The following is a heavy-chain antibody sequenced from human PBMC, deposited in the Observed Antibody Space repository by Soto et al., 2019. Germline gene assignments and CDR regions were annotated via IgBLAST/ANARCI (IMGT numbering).Heavy chain of an antibody. CDR1: VVSISSSSYY. CDR2: IYYSGST. CDR3: VRRGRYYYGMEV. V-gene: IGHV4-39*01. J-gene: IGHJ6*02. Sequence: XETLSLTCTFSVVSISSSSYYCGWVGQPPWKGLDGIGSIYYSGSTYYNPYLKARVTVDVDTSKNKFSLNLSSVAAADTALYYCVRRGRYYYGMEVWGQGTTVTVSS.